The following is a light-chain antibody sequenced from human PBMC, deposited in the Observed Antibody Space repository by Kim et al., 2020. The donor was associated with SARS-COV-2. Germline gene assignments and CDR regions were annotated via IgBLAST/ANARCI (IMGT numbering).Light chain of an antibody. J-gene: IGLJ2*01. CDR1: NIGSKS. CDR2: YDS. CDR3: QVWDSSSDHVV. V-gene: IGLV3-21*04. Sequence: AQEKTARSTCGGNNIGSKSVHWYQQKPGQAPVLVIYYDSDRPSGIPERFSGSNSGNTATLTISRVEAGDEADYYCQVWDSSSDHVVFGGGTQLTVL.